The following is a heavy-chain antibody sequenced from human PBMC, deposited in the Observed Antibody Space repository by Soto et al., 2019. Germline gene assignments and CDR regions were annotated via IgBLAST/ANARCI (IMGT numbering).Heavy chain of an antibody. CDR1: GFTVSNNY. CDR3: ATHPGGGGY. V-gene: IGHV3-53*01. CDR2: IYSGGYT. Sequence: EVQLVESGGGLIQPGGSLRLSCAVSGFTVSNNYMSWVRQAPGKGLEGVSVIYSGGYTAYGDSVKGRFTISRDNSKNTTYLQMKTRGHDAPAFFYWATHPGGGGYWGQGTLVTVSS. J-gene: IGHJ4*02. D-gene: IGHD3-10*01.